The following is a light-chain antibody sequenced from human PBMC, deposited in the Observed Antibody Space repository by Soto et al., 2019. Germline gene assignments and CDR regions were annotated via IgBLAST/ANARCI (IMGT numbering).Light chain of an antibody. CDR3: QQYYSYPRT. CDR2: AAS. J-gene: IGKJ1*01. Sequence: AIRMTQSPSSLSASTGDRVTITCRASQGISSYLAWYQQKPGKAPKLLIYAASTLQSGVPSRFSGSGSGTEFTITISCLQSEDFATYYCQQYYSYPRTFGQGTKVEIK. CDR1: QGISSY. V-gene: IGKV1-8*01.